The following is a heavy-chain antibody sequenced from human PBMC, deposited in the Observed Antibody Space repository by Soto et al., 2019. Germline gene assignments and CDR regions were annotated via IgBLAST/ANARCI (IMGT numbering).Heavy chain of an antibody. CDR1: GFTFSSYW. Sequence: GGSLRLSCAASGFTFSSYWMHWVRQAPGKGLVWVSRINSDGSSTSYADSVKGRFTISRDNAKKTLYLQMNSLRAEDTAVYYCARVFYDSSGYPLDYWGQGTLDTVSS. D-gene: IGHD3-22*01. CDR2: INSDGSST. CDR3: ARVFYDSSGYPLDY. J-gene: IGHJ4*02. V-gene: IGHV3-74*01.